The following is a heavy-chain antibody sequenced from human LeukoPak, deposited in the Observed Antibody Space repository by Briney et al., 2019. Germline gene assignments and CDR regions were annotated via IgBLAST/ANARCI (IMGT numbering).Heavy chain of an antibody. V-gene: IGHV3-23*01. CDR2: ISGSGGTT. CDR1: GFTFSNYV. J-gene: IGHJ4*02. Sequence: GGSLRLSCVAAGFTFSNYVMSWVRQAPGKGLEWVSSISGSGGTTYYGDSVKGRFTISRDNSKNTLYLHMNSLRAEDTAVYYCAKGLSGDFDYWGQGTLVTVSS. D-gene: IGHD5-24*01. CDR3: AKGLSGDFDY.